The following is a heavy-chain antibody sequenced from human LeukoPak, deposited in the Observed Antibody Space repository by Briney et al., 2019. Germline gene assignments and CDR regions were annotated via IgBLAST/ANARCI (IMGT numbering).Heavy chain of an antibody. CDR1: GVGSSDW. Sequence: SETLSLTCSVSGVGSSDWLNWVRQPPGKGLEWIGEIYHRGNTNYNPSFKSRVIISIDKSKNQFSLNLSSVTAADTAVYYCARHFRAFGSSYYYGSERYHWFDPWGQGTLVTVSS. D-gene: IGHD3-10*01. CDR3: ARHFRAFGSSYYYGSERYHWFDP. V-gene: IGHV4-4*02. J-gene: IGHJ5*02. CDR2: IYHRGNT.